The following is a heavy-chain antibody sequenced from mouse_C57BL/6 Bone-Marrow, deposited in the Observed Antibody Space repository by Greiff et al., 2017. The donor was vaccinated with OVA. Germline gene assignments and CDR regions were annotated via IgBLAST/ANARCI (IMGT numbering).Heavy chain of an antibody. J-gene: IGHJ4*01. Sequence: EVQLQQSGPELVKPGASVKISCKASGYTFTDYYMNWVKQSHGKSLEWIGDINPNNGGTSYNQKFKGKATLTVDKFSSTAYMELRSLTSEDSAVYYCARRRSPSPYLYAMDYWGQGTSVTVSS. CDR2: INPNNGGT. CDR3: ARRRSPSPYLYAMDY. D-gene: IGHD5-1-1*01. CDR1: GYTFTDYY. V-gene: IGHV1-26*01.